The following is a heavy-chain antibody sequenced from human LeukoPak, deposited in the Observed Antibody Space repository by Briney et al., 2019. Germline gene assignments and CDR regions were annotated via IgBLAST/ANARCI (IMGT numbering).Heavy chain of an antibody. D-gene: IGHD6-6*01. V-gene: IGHV3-48*01. CDR1: GFTFSSYS. Sequence: GGSLRLSCAASGFTFSSYSMNWVRQAPGKGLEWVSYISSSSSTIYYADSVEGRFTISRDNAKNSLYLQMNSLRAEDTAVYYCVLGQQLDQAYYYYMDVWGKGTTVTVSS. J-gene: IGHJ6*03. CDR3: VLGQQLDQAYYYYMDV. CDR2: ISSSSSTI.